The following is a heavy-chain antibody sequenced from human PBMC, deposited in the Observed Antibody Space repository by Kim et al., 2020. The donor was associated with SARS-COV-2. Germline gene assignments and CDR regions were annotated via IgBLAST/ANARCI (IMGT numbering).Heavy chain of an antibody. CDR1: GFTFSSYG. V-gene: IGHV3-33*06. Sequence: GGSLRLSCAASGFTFSSYGMHWVRQAPGKGLEWVAVIWYDGSNKYYADSVKGRFTISRDNSKNTLYLQMNSLRAEDTAVYYCAKDQAPYGDYYYYGMDVWGQGTTVTVSS. J-gene: IGHJ6*02. CDR3: AKDQAPYGDYYYYGMDV. CDR2: IWYDGSNK. D-gene: IGHD3-16*01.